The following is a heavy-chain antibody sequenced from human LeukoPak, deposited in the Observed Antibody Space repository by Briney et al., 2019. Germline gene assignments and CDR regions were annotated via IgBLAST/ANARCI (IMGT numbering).Heavy chain of an antibody. J-gene: IGHJ4*02. CDR1: GYTFTGYY. V-gene: IGHV1-2*06. CDR2: INPNSGGA. Sequence: ASVKVSCKASGYTFTGYYMHWVRQAPGQGLEWMGRINPNSGGANYAQKFQGRVTMTRDTSISTAYMELSRLRSDDTAVYYCARGHSGGTPPLPDYWGQGTLVTFSS. D-gene: IGHD2-15*01. CDR3: ARGHSGGTPPLPDY.